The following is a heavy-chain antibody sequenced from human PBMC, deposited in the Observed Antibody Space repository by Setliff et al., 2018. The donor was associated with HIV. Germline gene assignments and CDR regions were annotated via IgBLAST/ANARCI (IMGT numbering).Heavy chain of an antibody. CDR2: IRSKAKNYAT. D-gene: IGHD4-17*01. CDR1: GFSFSGSA. J-gene: IGHJ2*01. CDR3: STFYGPGL. Sequence: PGGSLRLSCEASGFSFSGSAMHWVRQASGKGLEWVGRIRSKAKNYATAYAASVKGRFTISRDDSKNSLYLQMNSLKTEDTAVYYCSTFYGPGLWGRGTLVTVSS. V-gene: IGHV3-73*01.